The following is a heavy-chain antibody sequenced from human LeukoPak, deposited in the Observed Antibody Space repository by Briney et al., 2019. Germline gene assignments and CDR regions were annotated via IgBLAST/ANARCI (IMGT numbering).Heavy chain of an antibody. CDR3: AKHPGEGYFDSSGYYHYYFDF. CDR1: GLTFTNYA. Sequence: GGSLRLSCAASGLTFTNYAMSWVRQAPGKGLEWVSAIRVRGGSTHYADSVKGRFTISRDNSKNTPYLQMNSLRAEDTAVYYCAKHPGEGYFDSSGYYHYYFDFWGQGTLVTVSS. J-gene: IGHJ4*02. D-gene: IGHD3-22*01. V-gene: IGHV3-23*01. CDR2: IRVRGGST.